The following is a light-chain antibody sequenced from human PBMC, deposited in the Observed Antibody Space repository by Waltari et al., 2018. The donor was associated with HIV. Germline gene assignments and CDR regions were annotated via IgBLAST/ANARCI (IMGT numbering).Light chain of an antibody. Sequence: LTQPASVSGSPGQSITISCTGTSSDVGNYNYVSWFQQPPDKAPTLILFDVNKRPSGVSSRFSGSKSAKTASLTISGLQPEDEGDYFCTSYTSSDTWVFGGGTKVTVL. J-gene: IGLJ3*02. CDR1: SSDVGNYNY. CDR3: TSYTSSDTWV. CDR2: DVN. V-gene: IGLV2-14*03.